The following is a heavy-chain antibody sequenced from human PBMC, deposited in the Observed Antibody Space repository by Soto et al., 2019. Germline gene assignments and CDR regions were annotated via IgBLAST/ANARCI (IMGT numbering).Heavy chain of an antibody. CDR1: GGSISSYY. CDR3: ARAVLPATAPFDY. V-gene: IGHV4-59*01. Sequence: QVQLQESGPRLVKPSETLSLTCIVSGGSISSYYWSWIRQPPGKGLEWIGYIYYSGSTNYNPSLKRRSTIAVDTSKNHSSLKLSSVTAADTAVYYCARAVLPATAPFDYWGQGTLVTVSS. CDR2: IYYSGST. D-gene: IGHD2-2*01. J-gene: IGHJ4*02.